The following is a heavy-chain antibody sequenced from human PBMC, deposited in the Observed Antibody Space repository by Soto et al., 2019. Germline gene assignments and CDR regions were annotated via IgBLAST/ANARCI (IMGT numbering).Heavy chain of an antibody. CDR1: GGSVSSGSYY. CDR3: ARVVSDYYDFWGCYYPHYYGMDV. D-gene: IGHD3-3*01. V-gene: IGHV4-61*01. J-gene: IGHJ6*02. CDR2: IYYSGST. Sequence: SETLSLTCTVSGGSVSSGSYYWSWIRQPPGKGLEWIGYIYYSGSTNYNPSLKSRVTISVDTSTNQFSLKLSSVTAAATAVYYCARVVSDYYDFWGCYYPHYYGMDVWGQGTTVTVSS.